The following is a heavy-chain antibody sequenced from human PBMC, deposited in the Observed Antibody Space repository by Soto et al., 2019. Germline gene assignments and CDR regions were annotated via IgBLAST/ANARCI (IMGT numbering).Heavy chain of an antibody. CDR2: IYYSGST. D-gene: IGHD2-15*01. Sequence: PSETLPLTCTVSGGSISSGDYYWSWIRQPPGKGLEWIGYIYYSGSTYYNPSLKSRVTISVDTSKNQFSLKLSSVTAADTAVYYCARVVGYCSGGSCYSDYFDYWGQGTLVTVSS. CDR1: GGSISSGDYY. J-gene: IGHJ4*02. CDR3: ARVVGYCSGGSCYSDYFDY. V-gene: IGHV4-30-4*01.